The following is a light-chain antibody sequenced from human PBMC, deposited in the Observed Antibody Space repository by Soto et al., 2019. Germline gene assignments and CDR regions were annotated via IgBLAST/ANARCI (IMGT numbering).Light chain of an antibody. CDR1: QSVSSY. V-gene: IGKV3-11*01. CDR2: DAS. J-gene: IGKJ4*02. Sequence: EIVLTQSPATLSLSPGERATLSCRASQSVSSYLAWYHQQPGQAPRLLIYDASNRATGIPARFSGSGSGTDFTLTISSLEPEDFAVYYCQQRSNWLLTFGGGTKVEIK. CDR3: QQRSNWLLT.